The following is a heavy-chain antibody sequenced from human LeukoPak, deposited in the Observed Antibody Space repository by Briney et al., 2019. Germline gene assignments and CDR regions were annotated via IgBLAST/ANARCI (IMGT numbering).Heavy chain of an antibody. V-gene: IGHV3-7*03. Sequence: PGGSLRLSCSASGFTFSSRWMSWVRQAPGKGLEWVANIKEDGSQKYYADSVKGRFTISRDNAENSLYLQLNSLRAEDTAMYYCAGDRGYLQFDYWGQGTLVTVSS. CDR1: GFTFSSRW. CDR3: AGDRGYLQFDY. D-gene: IGHD2-15*01. CDR2: IKEDGSQK. J-gene: IGHJ4*02.